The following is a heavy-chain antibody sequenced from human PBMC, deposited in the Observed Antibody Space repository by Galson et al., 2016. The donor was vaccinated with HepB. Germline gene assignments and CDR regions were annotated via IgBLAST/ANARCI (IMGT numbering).Heavy chain of an antibody. CDR2: IKSRTDAGTT. CDR1: GFTFSNAW. CDR3: ATNPASVTTYRDYYSGMDV. V-gene: IGHV3-15*01. Sequence: SLRLSCAASGFTFSNAWMSWARLAPGKGLEWVGRIKSRTDAGTTDYAAPVKDRFTISRDDSKKMLYLQMNSLKTEDTAVYYCATNPASVTTYRDYYSGMDVWGQGTTVTVSS. J-gene: IGHJ6*02. D-gene: IGHD4-17*01.